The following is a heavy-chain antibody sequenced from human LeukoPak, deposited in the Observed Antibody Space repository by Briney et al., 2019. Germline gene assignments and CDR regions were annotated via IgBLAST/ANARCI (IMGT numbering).Heavy chain of an antibody. Sequence: GGSLRLSCAASGFTFSSYSMNWVRQAPGKGLEWVSSISSSSSYIYYADSVKGRFTISRDNAKNSLYLQMNSLRAEDTAVYYCAREFSSSTSCFDYWGQGTLVTVSS. V-gene: IGHV3-21*01. CDR2: ISSSSSYI. J-gene: IGHJ4*02. D-gene: IGHD2-2*01. CDR1: GFTFSSYS. CDR3: AREFSSSTSCFDY.